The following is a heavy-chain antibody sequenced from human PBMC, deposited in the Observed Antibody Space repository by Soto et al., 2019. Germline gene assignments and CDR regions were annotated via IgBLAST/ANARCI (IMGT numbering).Heavy chain of an antibody. CDR2: IGESGTPT. D-gene: IGHD2-2*01. J-gene: IGHJ6*02. CDR1: GFTFSSYA. CDR3: ARYIPGVRYYGMDV. Sequence: GGSLRLSCAASGFTFSSYAMKWVRQAPGKGLEWVSLIGESGTPTYYAGSVKGRFTISRDNSGNTLFLEMYSLRAEDTAVYYCARYIPGVRYYGMDVWGQGTTVPVSS. V-gene: IGHV3-23*01.